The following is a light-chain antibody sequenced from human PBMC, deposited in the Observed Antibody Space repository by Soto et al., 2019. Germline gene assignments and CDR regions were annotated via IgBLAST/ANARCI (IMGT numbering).Light chain of an antibody. V-gene: IGLV1-40*01. CDR2: GNS. CDR1: SSNIGAGYD. Sequence: QLVLTQPPSVSGAPGQRVTISCTGSSSNIGAGYDVHWYQQLPGTAPKLLIYGNSNRPSGVPDRFSGSKSGTSASLAITGLQAGDEADYYCQSYDSSLSGLHVVFGGGTKVTVL. CDR3: QSYDSSLSGLHVV. J-gene: IGLJ2*01.